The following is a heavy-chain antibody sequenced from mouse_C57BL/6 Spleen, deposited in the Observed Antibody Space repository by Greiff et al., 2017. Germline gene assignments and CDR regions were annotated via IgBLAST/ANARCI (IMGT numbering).Heavy chain of an antibody. J-gene: IGHJ1*03. CDR1: GYTFTSYW. V-gene: IGHV1-50*01. D-gene: IGHD1-1*01. Sequence: QVQLQQSGAELVKPGASVKLSCKASGYTFTSYWMQWVKQRPGQGLEWIGEIDPSDSYTNYNKKFKGKATFTLDTSSSTAYMQLSSRTSDDSAVYYCARRYYYGKGRYFDVWGTGTTVTVSS. CDR3: ARRYYYGKGRYFDV. CDR2: IDPSDSYT.